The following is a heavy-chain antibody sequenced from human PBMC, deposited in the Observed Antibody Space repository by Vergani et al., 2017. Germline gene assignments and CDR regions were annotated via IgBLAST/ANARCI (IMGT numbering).Heavy chain of an antibody. V-gene: IGHV3-53*01. Sequence: EVQLVESGGGLIQPGGSLRLSCAASGFTVSSNYMSWVRPAPGKGLEWVSVIYSGGSTYYADSVKGRFTISRDNSKNTLYLQMNSLRAEDTAVYYCARVRSYYDSSGYYYEDYWGQGTLVTVSS. D-gene: IGHD3-22*01. CDR2: IYSGGST. CDR3: ARVRSYYDSSGYYYEDY. J-gene: IGHJ4*02. CDR1: GFTVSSNY.